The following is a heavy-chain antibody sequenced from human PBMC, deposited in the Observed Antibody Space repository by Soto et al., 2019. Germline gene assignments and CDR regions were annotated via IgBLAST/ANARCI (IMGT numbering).Heavy chain of an antibody. D-gene: IGHD6-13*01. V-gene: IGHV3-33*01. CDR3: ARAAGAANLVFDY. Sequence: VQLVESGGGVVQPGRSLRLSCAASGFTFSSYGMHWVRQAPGKGLEWVAVIWYDGSNKYYADSVKGRFTISRDNSKNTLYLQMNSLRAEDTAVYYCARAAGAANLVFDYWGQGTLVTVSS. CDR1: GFTFSSYG. J-gene: IGHJ4*02. CDR2: IWYDGSNK.